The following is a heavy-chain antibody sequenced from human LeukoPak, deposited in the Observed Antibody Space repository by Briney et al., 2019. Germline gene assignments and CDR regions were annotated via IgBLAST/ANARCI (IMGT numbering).Heavy chain of an antibody. CDR2: IYVTGDYI. J-gene: IGHJ4*02. V-gene: IGHV3-21*01. CDR3: AREFNTIGNFDF. D-gene: IGHD3-10*01. CDR1: GFTFSHFS. Sequence: PGGSLRLSCATSGFTFSHFSFKWVRQAPGKGLKWVASIYVTGDYIYYADSVKGRATISRDNAKNSVYLQMNSLRADDTAIYYCAREFNTIGNFDFWGQGILVTVSS.